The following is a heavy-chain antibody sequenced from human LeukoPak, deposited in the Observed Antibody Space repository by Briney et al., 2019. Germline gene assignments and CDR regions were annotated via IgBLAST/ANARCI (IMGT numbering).Heavy chain of an antibody. V-gene: IGHV1-69*01. CDR3: ARLGSGYYDNFDY. CDR2: IIPIFGTA. J-gene: IGHJ4*02. Sequence: ASVKVSYKASGRTFSSYAISWVRQAPGQGLEWMGGIIPIFGTANYAQKFQGRVTITADESTSTAYMELSSLRSEDTAVYYCARLGSGYYDNFDYWGQGTLVTVSS. CDR1: GRTFSSYA. D-gene: IGHD3-22*01.